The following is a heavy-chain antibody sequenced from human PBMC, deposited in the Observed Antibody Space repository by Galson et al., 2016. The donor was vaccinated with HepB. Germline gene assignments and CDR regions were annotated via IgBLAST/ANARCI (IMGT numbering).Heavy chain of an antibody. J-gene: IGHJ5*02. D-gene: IGHD3-3*01. V-gene: IGHV3-23*01. Sequence: SLRLSCAASGFTFSNYAMRWVRQAPGKGLEWVSAISGSGGSTYYADSVKGRFTISRDNSKNTLYLQMNSLRVEDTALYYCAKDPRSGFYSRGFDPWGQGTLVTVSS. CDR2: ISGSGGST. CDR1: GFTFSNYA. CDR3: AKDPRSGFYSRGFDP.